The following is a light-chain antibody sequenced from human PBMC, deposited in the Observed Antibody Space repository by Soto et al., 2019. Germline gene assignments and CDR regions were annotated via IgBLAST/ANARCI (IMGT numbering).Light chain of an antibody. J-gene: IGKJ1*01. CDR3: LLDFGYFWA. CDR2: AGS. Sequence: AIQLTQSPSSLSASVGDRVTITCRASQAIRTALGWYQQKPGQVPKLLIYAGSTLQSGVPSRFRGSGSGTDFTLTISSLQPEDFATYYCLLDFGYFWAFGQGTKVEI. V-gene: IGKV1-6*01. CDR1: QAIRTA.